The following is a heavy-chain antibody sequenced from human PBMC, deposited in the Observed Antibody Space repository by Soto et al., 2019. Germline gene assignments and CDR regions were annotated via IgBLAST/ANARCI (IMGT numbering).Heavy chain of an antibody. J-gene: IGHJ6*02. Sequence: VASVKVSCKASGYTFTSYAMHWVRQAPGQRLEWMGWINAGNGNTKYSQKSQGRVTITRDTSASTGYMELRSLRSEDTAVHYCARDRSPLGRYFDSHGMDVWGQGTTVTGSS. CDR3: ARDRSPLGRYFDSHGMDV. CDR2: INAGNGNT. CDR1: GYTFTSYA. D-gene: IGHD3-9*01. V-gene: IGHV1-3*01.